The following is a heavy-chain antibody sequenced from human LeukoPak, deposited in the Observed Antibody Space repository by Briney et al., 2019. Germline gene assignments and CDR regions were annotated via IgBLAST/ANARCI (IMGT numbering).Heavy chain of an antibody. D-gene: IGHD4-17*01. CDR2: ISSSSSYI. V-gene: IGHV3-21*01. CDR1: GFTFSSYS. Sequence: PGGSLRLSCAASGFTFSSYSMNWVRQAPGKGLEWVSSISSSSSYIYYADSVKGRFTISRDNAKNSLYLQMNSLRAEDTAVYYCARVCTVTTWFDPWGQGTLVTVSS. CDR3: ARVCTVTTWFDP. J-gene: IGHJ5*02.